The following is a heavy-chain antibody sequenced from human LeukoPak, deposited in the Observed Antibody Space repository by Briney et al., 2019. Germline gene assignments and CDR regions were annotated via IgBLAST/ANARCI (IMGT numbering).Heavy chain of an antibody. J-gene: IGHJ4*02. CDR3: ARQKEYCSGGSCIPPDY. CDR2: CYYSGST. Sequence: ADTLSLTFTVSGGSISSSSYYWGWIRQPPGKGLEWIETCYYSGSTYYNPSLKSRVTISVDTSKNQFSLTLRSVTAADTAVYYCARQKEYCSGGSCIPPDYWGQGSLGTLSS. V-gene: IGHV4-39*01. CDR1: GGSISSSSYY. D-gene: IGHD2-15*01.